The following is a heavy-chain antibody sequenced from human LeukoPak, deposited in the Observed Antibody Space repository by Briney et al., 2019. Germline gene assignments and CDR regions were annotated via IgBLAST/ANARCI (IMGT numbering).Heavy chain of an antibody. CDR2: ISYDGSNK. V-gene: IGHV3-30*18. CDR1: GFTFSSYG. D-gene: IGHD3-10*01. Sequence: GGSLRLSCAASGFTFSSYGMLWVRQAPGKGLEWVAVISYDGSNKYYADSVKGRFTISRDNSKNTLYLQMNSLRAEDTAAYYCAKGYYYGSGSYSPPFDYWGQGTLVTVSS. J-gene: IGHJ4*02. CDR3: AKGYYYGSGSYSPPFDY.